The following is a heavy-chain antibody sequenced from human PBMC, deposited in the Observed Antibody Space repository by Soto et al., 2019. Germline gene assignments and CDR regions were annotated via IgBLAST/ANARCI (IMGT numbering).Heavy chain of an antibody. CDR1: GYSFTSYW. J-gene: IGHJ4*02. D-gene: IGHD6-6*01. V-gene: IGHV5-10-1*01. CDR3: ARRPGYSSSSFDY. CDR2: IDPSDSYT. Sequence: GESLKISCKGSGYSFTSYWISWVRQMPGKGLEWMGRIDPSDSYTNYSPSFQGHVTISADKSISTAYLQWSSLKASDTAMYYWARRPGYSSSSFDYWGQGTLVTVSS.